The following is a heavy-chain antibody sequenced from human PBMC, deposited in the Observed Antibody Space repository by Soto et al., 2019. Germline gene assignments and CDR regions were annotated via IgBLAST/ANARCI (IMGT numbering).Heavy chain of an antibody. CDR3: AKADYDSSGYYRPWHQDKYYFDY. Sequence: GGSLRLSCAAYGFAFGTYDMSWVRQAPGKGLEWVSAISGGARSTYYAESVKGRFTISRDNSKNTLSLQMNSLRAEDTAVYYCAKADYDSSGYYRPWHQDKYYFDYWGQGTLVTVSS. CDR1: GFAFGTYD. V-gene: IGHV3-23*01. CDR2: ISGGARST. J-gene: IGHJ4*02. D-gene: IGHD3-22*01.